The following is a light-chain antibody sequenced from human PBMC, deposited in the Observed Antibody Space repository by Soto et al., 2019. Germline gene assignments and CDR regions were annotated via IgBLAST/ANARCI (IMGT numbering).Light chain of an antibody. CDR3: CSYAGSSTSYV. CDR2: EVS. J-gene: IGLJ1*01. CDR1: SSDVGSYNL. Sequence: QSALTQPASVSGSPGQSITISCTGTSSDVGSYNLVSWYQQHPGKAPKLMIYEVSKRPSGVSNRFSGSKSGNTASLTISGLQAEDEADYYCCSYAGSSTSYVFGTGTSHRP. V-gene: IGLV2-23*02.